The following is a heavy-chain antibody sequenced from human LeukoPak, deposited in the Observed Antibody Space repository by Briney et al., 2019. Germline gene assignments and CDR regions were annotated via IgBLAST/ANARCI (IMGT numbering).Heavy chain of an antibody. Sequence: GGSLRLSCAASGFTFDGYSMHWVRQAPGRGLEWISTINWNSCHVAYADSVKGRFTISRDSAQNSLYLQMNSLRAADTAFYYCAKDMSSSSTASGAIFAYWGQGALVTVSS. CDR1: GFTFDGYS. V-gene: IGHV3-9*01. CDR3: AKDMSSSSTASGAIFAY. CDR2: INWNSCHV. D-gene: IGHD4-17*01. J-gene: IGHJ4*02.